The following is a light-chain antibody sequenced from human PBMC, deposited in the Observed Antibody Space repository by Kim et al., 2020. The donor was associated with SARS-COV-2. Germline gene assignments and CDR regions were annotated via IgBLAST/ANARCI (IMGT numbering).Light chain of an antibody. J-gene: IGLJ1*01. CDR2: GKI. Sequence: QTGTTRWQGTPLKRHYEGWCQQKPGKARIGVIYGKINQTSGIPGRFSGSSSGNTATLTITGPQSEDEADYGCNSRDSTGNHLHYVFGTGTKVTV. CDR1: PLKRHY. CDR3: NSRDSTGNHLHYV. V-gene: IGLV3-19*01.